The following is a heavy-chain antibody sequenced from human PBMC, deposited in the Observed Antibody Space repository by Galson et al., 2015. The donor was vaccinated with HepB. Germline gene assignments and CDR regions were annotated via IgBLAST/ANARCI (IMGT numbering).Heavy chain of an antibody. J-gene: IGHJ3*02. CDR2: IRSKANSYAT. Sequence: SLRLSCAASGFAFSSYWMSWVRQAPGKGLEWVGRIRSKANSYATAYAASVKGRFTISRDDSRNTAYLQMNSLKTEDTAVYYCTRHNPFDDAFDIWGQGTMVTVSS. CDR1: GFAFSSYW. V-gene: IGHV3-73*01. D-gene: IGHD3-16*01. CDR3: TRHNPFDDAFDI.